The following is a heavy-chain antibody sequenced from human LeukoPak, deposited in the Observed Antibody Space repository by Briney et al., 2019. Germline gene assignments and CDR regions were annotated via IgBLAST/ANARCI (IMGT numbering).Heavy chain of an antibody. D-gene: IGHD3-16*01. CDR2: IYYTGTT. CDR3: ARRQGTYTLDYGLDV. Sequence: SETLSLTCTVSGGSFSTYYWSWIRQPPGKGLEYIGYIYYTGTTNYNPSLKSRVTISVDTSRNQFSLRLSSVTAADTAVYYCARRQGTYTLDYGLDVWGQGTTVTVSS. CDR1: GGSFSTYY. V-gene: IGHV4-59*08. J-gene: IGHJ6*02.